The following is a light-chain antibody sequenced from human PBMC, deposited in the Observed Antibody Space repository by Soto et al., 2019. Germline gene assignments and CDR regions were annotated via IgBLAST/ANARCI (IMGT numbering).Light chain of an antibody. CDR1: QSVSSN. CDR3: QHYYNWPRT. J-gene: IGKJ1*01. Sequence: EIVMTQSPATLSVSRGERATLSCRASQSVSSNLAWYQQKPGQAPRLLIYGASTRATGIPARFSGSGSGTEFTLPISSLQSEDFAVYYCQHYYNWPRTFGQGTTVDIK. CDR2: GAS. V-gene: IGKV3-15*01.